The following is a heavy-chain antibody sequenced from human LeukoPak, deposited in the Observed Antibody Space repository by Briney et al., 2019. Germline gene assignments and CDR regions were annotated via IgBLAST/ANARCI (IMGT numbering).Heavy chain of an antibody. CDR3: AAAGRIAAAVYYYYYMDV. V-gene: IGHV3-53*01. CDR1: GFTVSSNY. D-gene: IGHD6-13*01. J-gene: IGHJ6*03. Sequence: GGSLRLSCAASGFTVSSNYMSWVRQAPGKGLEWVSVIYSGGSTYYADSVKGRFTISRDNSKNTLYLQMNSLRAEDTAVYYCAAAGRIAAAVYYYYYMDVWGKGTTVTVSS. CDR2: IYSGGST.